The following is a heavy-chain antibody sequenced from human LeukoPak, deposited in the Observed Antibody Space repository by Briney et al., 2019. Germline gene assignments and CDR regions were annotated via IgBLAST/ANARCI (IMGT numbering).Heavy chain of an antibody. CDR1: GGSFSGYY. J-gene: IGHJ4*02. Sequence: SETLSLTCAVYGGSFSGYYWSWIRQPPGKGLEWIEEINHSGSTNYNPSLKSQVTIPVDTSKNQFSLKLSSVTAADTAVYYCARGREYSSSSKTGDYWGQGTLVTVSS. CDR2: INHSGST. D-gene: IGHD6-6*01. V-gene: IGHV4-34*01. CDR3: ARGREYSSSSKTGDY.